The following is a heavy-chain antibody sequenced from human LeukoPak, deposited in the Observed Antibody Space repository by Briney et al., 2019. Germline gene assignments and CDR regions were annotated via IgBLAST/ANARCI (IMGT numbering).Heavy chain of an antibody. CDR2: IWYDGSNK. D-gene: IGHD2-15*01. Sequence: PGGSLRLSCAASGFTFSSYGMHWVRQAPGKGLEWVAVIWYDGSNKYYADSVKGRFTISRDNSKNTLYLQMNSLRAEDTAVYYCARDTGCGVPPPDYYYGMDVWGQGTTVTVSS. V-gene: IGHV3-30*19. CDR1: GFTFSSYG. CDR3: ARDTGCGVPPPDYYYGMDV. J-gene: IGHJ6*02.